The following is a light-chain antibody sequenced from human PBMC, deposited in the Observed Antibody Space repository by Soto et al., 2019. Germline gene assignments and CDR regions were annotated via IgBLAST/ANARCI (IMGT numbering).Light chain of an antibody. Sequence: DIQMTQSPSTLSAYVGDRVIITCRASQSISSWLAWYQQKPGKAPKLLNYKASSLESGVPSRFSGSGSETEFTLTISSLQPDDFATYYCQQYNSYSRTFGQGTKVEIK. CDR2: KAS. CDR3: QQYNSYSRT. V-gene: IGKV1-5*03. J-gene: IGKJ1*01. CDR1: QSISSW.